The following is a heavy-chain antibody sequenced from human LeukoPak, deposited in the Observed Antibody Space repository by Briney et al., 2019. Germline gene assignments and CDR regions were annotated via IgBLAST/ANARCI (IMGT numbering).Heavy chain of an antibody. D-gene: IGHD6-19*01. CDR3: ARDETYSSDWQSNPYYYYMDV. CDR1: GFTFISYA. Sequence: PGGSLRLSCAASGFTFISYAMHWVRQAPGKGLEWVAVISYDGSNKYYADSVKGRFTISRDNSKNTLYLQMNSLRAEDTAVYYCARDETYSSDWQSNPYYYYMDVWGKGTTVTVSS. V-gene: IGHV3-30*04. CDR2: ISYDGSNK. J-gene: IGHJ6*03.